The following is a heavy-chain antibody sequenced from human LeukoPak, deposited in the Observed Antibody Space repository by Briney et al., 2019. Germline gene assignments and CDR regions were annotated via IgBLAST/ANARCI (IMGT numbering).Heavy chain of an antibody. V-gene: IGHV3-21*01. Sequence: GGSLRLSCAASGFTFNSYKMNWVRQAPGKGLEWVSSISSSSSYIYYTDSVKGRFTISRDNAKNSLYLQMSSLRVEDTAVYYCAREGMVYAGHFDYWGQGTLVPVSS. D-gene: IGHD2-8*01. CDR3: AREGMVYAGHFDY. CDR1: GFTFNSYK. CDR2: ISSSSSYI. J-gene: IGHJ4*02.